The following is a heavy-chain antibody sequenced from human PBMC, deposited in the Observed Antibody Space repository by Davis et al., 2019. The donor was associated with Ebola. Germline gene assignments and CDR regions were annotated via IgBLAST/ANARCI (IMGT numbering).Heavy chain of an antibody. J-gene: IGHJ5*02. CDR3: ARGRGRVAAAGYEVIAAWFDP. CDR1: GYTFTTYD. Sequence: ASVKVSCKASGYTFTTYDINWVRQATGQGLEWMGWMNPNSGNTGYAQKFQGRITMTRNISISTAYMELNSLRSEDTAVYYCARGRGRVAAAGYEVIAAWFDPWGQGTLVTVSS. D-gene: IGHD6-13*01. CDR2: MNPNSGNT. V-gene: IGHV1-8*01.